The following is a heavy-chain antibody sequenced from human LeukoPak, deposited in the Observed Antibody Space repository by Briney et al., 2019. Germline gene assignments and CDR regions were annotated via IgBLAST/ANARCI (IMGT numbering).Heavy chain of an antibody. CDR3: ARGGFCISTSCQPWFDP. J-gene: IGHJ5*02. Sequence: SETLSLTCNVSGGPISSDYWNWIRQPAGKGLEWIGRIYTSGSTNYNPSLKSRVTMSVDTSKNQFSLRLSSVTAADTAVYYCARGGFCISTSCQPWFDPWGQGTLVTVSS. CDR1: GGPISSDY. D-gene: IGHD2-2*01. V-gene: IGHV4-4*07. CDR2: IYTSGST.